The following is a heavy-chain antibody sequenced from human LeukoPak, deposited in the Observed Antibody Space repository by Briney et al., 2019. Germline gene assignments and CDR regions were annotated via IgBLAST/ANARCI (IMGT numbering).Heavy chain of an antibody. CDR3: ARAYSGGGTVTVPAAN. D-gene: IGHD2-2*01. CDR1: GFTFSSYS. CDR2: LSSGSSPI. V-gene: IGHV3-48*04. Sequence: PGGSLRLSCAASGFTFSSYSMNWVRQSPGKGLEWVSYLSSGSSPIYYADSVKGRFTISRDNAKNSLYLQMNSLRAEDTAVYYCARAYSGGGTVTVPAANWGQGTLVTVSS. J-gene: IGHJ4*02.